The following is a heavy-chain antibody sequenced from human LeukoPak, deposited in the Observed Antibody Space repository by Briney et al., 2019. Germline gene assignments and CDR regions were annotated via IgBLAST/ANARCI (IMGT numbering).Heavy chain of an antibody. V-gene: IGHV3-30*02. J-gene: IGHJ4*02. CDR1: GFTFSSYG. Sequence: PGGSLRLSCAASGFTFSSYGMHWVRQAPGKGLEWVAFIRYDGSNKYYADSVKGRFTISRDNSKNTLYLQMNSLRAEDTAVYYCAKDGAAAGPRSYYFDYWGQGTLVTVSS. CDR2: IRYDGSNK. CDR3: AKDGAAAGPRSYYFDY. D-gene: IGHD6-13*01.